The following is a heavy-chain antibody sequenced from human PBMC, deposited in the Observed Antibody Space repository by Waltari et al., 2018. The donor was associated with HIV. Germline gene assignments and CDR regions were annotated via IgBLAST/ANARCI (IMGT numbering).Heavy chain of an antibody. Sequence: QVQLQESGPGLVKPSETLSLTCTVSGGSISSYYWSWIRQPPGKGLEWIGHIYYSGSTNYNPSLESRVTISVDTSKNQCSLKLTSVTAADTAVYYCARSYYDSSGYHLFDYWGQGTLVTVSS. D-gene: IGHD3-22*01. V-gene: IGHV4-59*01. J-gene: IGHJ4*02. CDR3: ARSYYDSSGYHLFDY. CDR1: GGSISSYY. CDR2: IYYSGST.